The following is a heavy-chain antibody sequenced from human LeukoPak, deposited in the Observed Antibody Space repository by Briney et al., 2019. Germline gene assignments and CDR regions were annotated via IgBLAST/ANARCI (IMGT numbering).Heavy chain of an antibody. D-gene: IGHD3-22*01. CDR2: IYSGGST. J-gene: IGHJ4*02. Sequence: GGSLRLSCAASGFTVSSNYMSWVRQAPGKGLEWVSVIYSGGSTYYADSVKGRFTISRDNSKNTLYLRMNSLRAEDTAVYYCARARAYYYDSSGYYPTFFDYWGQGTLVTVSS. CDR3: ARARAYYYDSSGYYPTFFDY. V-gene: IGHV3-66*02. CDR1: GFTVSSNY.